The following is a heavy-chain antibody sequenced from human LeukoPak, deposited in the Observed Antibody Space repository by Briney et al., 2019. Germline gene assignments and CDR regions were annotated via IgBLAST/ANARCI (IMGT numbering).Heavy chain of an antibody. V-gene: IGHV3-23*01. CDR1: GFTFSNYA. J-gene: IGHJ4*02. CDR3: AKVAGDGPYYFNY. Sequence: PGGSLRLSCAASGFTFSNYAMSWVRQAPGKGLEWVSVISTSGGSTHYADSVKGRFTISRDNSKSILYLQMNSLRVEDTAVFYCAKVAGDGPYYFNYWGQGTLVTVSS. CDR2: ISTSGGST. D-gene: IGHD6-19*01.